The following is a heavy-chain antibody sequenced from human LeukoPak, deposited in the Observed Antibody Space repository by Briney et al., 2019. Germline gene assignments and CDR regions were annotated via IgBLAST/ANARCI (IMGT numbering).Heavy chain of an antibody. CDR1: GFTFSSSA. Sequence: GGSLRLSCAASGFTFSSSAMSWVRQAPGKGLEWVSAISINGGYTYYADSVQGRFTISRDNSKSTLCLQMNSLRAEDTAVYYCAKQLGYCSDGSCYFPYWGQGTLVTVSS. CDR2: ISINGGYT. V-gene: IGHV3-23*01. CDR3: AKQLGYCSDGSCYFPY. D-gene: IGHD2-15*01. J-gene: IGHJ4*02.